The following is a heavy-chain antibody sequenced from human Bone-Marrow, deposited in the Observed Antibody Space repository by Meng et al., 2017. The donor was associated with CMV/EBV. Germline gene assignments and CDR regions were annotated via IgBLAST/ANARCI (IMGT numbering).Heavy chain of an antibody. J-gene: IGHJ4*02. CDR1: GFTFSSYG. Sequence: GESLKISCAASGFTFSSYGMHWVRQAPGKGLEWVAVIWYDGSNKYYADSVKGRFTISRDNSKNTLYLQMNSLRAEDTAVYYCAKDLGGPTDYWGQGTLGTVSS. CDR2: IWYDGSNK. D-gene: IGHD2-15*01. CDR3: AKDLGGPTDY. V-gene: IGHV3-33*06.